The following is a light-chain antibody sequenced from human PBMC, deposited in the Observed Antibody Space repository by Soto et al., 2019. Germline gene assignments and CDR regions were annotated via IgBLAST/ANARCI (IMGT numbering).Light chain of an antibody. J-gene: IGKJ2*01. V-gene: IGKV3-20*01. CDR1: QSVSNNY. CDR2: GSS. Sequence: EVVLTQSPGTLSLSPGERATVSCRASQSVSNNYVAWYQQKPGQAPRLLIFGSSDRATGIPDRFSGSGSGTDFTLTISRLEPKDFAVYFCQQYGSSPPHTFGQGTNLEIK. CDR3: QQYGSSPPHT.